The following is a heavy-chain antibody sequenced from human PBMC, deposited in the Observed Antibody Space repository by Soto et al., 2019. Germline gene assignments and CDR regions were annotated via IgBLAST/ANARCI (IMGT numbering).Heavy chain of an antibody. CDR2: IIPLLDIA. Sequence: QVQLVQSGAEVKKPGSSVKVSCKPSGGTFRNDIITWVRQAPGQGLEWMGRIIPLLDIANYAQKFQGRVTITADNSTSTAYMELNSLRSEDTAVYYCARDSPIGSTFSGYDAIDYWGQGTLVTVSS. CDR1: GGTFRNDI. CDR3: ARDSPIGSTFSGYDAIDY. V-gene: IGHV1-69*08. J-gene: IGHJ4*02. D-gene: IGHD5-12*01.